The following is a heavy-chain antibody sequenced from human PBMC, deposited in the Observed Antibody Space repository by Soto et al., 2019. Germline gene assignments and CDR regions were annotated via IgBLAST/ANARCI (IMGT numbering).Heavy chain of an antibody. CDR3: ARDTNYDFWSGPPFDY. CDR1: GYIFTNYY. CDR2: INPLPTSGST. V-gene: IGHV1-46*01. J-gene: IGHJ4*02. Sequence: ASVKVSCKASGYIFTNYYIHWVRQAPGQGLEWMAIINPLPTSGSTNYAQKFQGRVTVTRDTSTSTVYLELSSLRSEDTAVYYCARDTNYDFWSGPPFDYWGQGTLVTVSS. D-gene: IGHD3-3*01.